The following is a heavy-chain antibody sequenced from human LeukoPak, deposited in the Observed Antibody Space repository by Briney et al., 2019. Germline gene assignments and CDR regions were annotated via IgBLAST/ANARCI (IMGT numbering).Heavy chain of an antibody. V-gene: IGHV4-39*01. J-gene: IGHJ5*02. CDR2: IYYSGST. D-gene: IGHD6-6*01. Sequence: PSETLSLTCTVSGDSISSSSYYWGWIRQPPGKGLEWIGSIYYSGSTYYNPSLKSRVTISVDTSKNQFSLKLSSVTAADTAVYYCARLEYSNNWFDPWGQGTLVTVSS. CDR3: ARLEYSNNWFDP. CDR1: GDSISSSSYY.